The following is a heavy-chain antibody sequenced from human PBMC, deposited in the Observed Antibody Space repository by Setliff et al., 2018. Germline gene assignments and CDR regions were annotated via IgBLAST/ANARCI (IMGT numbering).Heavy chain of an antibody. CDR3: SRLVRYCARTVCQRPSGDDS. CDR1: GYTFTDYG. D-gene: IGHD2-21*02. J-gene: IGHJ4*02. V-gene: IGHV1-18*01. Sequence: GASVKVSCKASGYTFTDYGVSWVRQAPGQGLEWVGWISPYNGNTYYAPKFQDRIIMTTDTSTTTAYMERRSLRSDDTAVYYCSRLVRYCARTVCQRPSGDDSWGQGTRGTVSS. CDR2: ISPYNGNT.